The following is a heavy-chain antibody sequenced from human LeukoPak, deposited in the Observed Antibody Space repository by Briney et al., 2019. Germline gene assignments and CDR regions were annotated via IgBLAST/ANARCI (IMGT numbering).Heavy chain of an antibody. Sequence: PSETLSLTCAVSGGSISSGGYSWSWIRQPPGKGLEWIGYIYHSGSTYYNPSLKSRVTISVDRSKNQFFLKLSSVTAADTAVYYCARALSTSRGMDVWGQGTTVTVSS. D-gene: IGHD2-2*01. CDR3: ARALSTSRGMDV. CDR1: GGSISSGGYS. J-gene: IGHJ6*02. CDR2: IYHSGST. V-gene: IGHV4-30-2*01.